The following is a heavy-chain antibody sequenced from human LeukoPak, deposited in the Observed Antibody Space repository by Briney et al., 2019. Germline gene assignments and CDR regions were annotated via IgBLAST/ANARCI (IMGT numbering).Heavy chain of an antibody. D-gene: IGHD6-13*01. CDR1: GDSISSYY. CDR2: IDYSGSA. V-gene: IGHV4-59*12. CDR3: ARDWVAAAGNNYYYYGMDV. Sequence: PSETLSLTCTVSGDSISSYYWSWIRQPPGKGLEWIGHIDYSGSANYKPALKSRVTIAVDTPKNQFSLRLSSVTAADTAVYYCARDWVAAAGNNYYYYGMDVWGQGTTVTVSS. J-gene: IGHJ6*02.